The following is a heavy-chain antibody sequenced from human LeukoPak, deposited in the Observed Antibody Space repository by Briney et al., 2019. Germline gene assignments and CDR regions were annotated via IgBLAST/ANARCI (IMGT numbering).Heavy chain of an antibody. CDR2: IYYSGST. Sequence: KTSETLSLTCTVSGGSISSSSYYWGWIRQPPGKGLEWIGSIYYSGSTYYNPSLKSRVTISIDTSKNQFYLKLSSLTAADTAVYYCARRDDSSGYHKIFDYWGPGTLVTVSS. CDR3: ARRDDSSGYHKIFDY. J-gene: IGHJ4*02. D-gene: IGHD3-22*01. V-gene: IGHV4-39*01. CDR1: GGSISSSSYY.